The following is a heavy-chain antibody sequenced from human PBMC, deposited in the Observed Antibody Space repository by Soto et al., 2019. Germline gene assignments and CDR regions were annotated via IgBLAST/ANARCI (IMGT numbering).Heavy chain of an antibody. CDR2: IYYSGST. J-gene: IGHJ4*02. CDR3: ARFQTVTTILFDY. V-gene: IGHV4-31*02. D-gene: IGHD4-4*01. Sequence: DLEGIGYIYYSGSTYYNPSLKSRVTISVDTSKNQFSLKLSSVTAADTAVYYCARFQTVTTILFDYWGQRTLVTVSS.